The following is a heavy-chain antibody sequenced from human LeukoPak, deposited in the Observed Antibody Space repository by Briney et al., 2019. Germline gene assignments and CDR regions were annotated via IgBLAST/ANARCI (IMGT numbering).Heavy chain of an antibody. Sequence: GSSVKVSCKASGGTFSSYAISWVRQAPGQGLEWMGGIIPIFGTANYAQKFQGRVTITTDESTSTAYMELSSLRSEDTAVYYCASRGPTSSGSYYNAFDIWGQGTMVTVSS. CDR3: ASRGPTSSGSYYNAFDI. J-gene: IGHJ3*02. D-gene: IGHD3-10*01. CDR2: IIPIFGTA. V-gene: IGHV1-69*05. CDR1: GGTFSSYA.